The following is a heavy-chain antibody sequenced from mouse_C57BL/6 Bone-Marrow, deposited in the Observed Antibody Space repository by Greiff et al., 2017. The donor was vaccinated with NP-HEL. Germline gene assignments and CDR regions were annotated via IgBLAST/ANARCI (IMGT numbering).Heavy chain of an antibody. Sequence: QVQLKESGAELVRPGTSVKVSCKASGYAFTNYLIEWVKQRPGQGLEWIGVINPGSGGTNYNEKFKGKATLTADKSSSTAYMQLSSLTSEDSAVYFCATTVVTFDVWGTGTTVTVSS. CDR1: GYAFTNYL. V-gene: IGHV1-54*01. J-gene: IGHJ1*03. CDR3: ATTVVTFDV. CDR2: INPGSGGT. D-gene: IGHD1-1*01.